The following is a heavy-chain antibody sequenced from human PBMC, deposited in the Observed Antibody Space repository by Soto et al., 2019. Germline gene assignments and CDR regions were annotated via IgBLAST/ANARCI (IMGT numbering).Heavy chain of an antibody. D-gene: IGHD3-3*01. J-gene: IGHJ6*02. CDR3: ARITIFGVVSNYYYGMDV. CDR1: GRSISSSSYY. Sequence: VTLSLTCSVSGRSISSSSYYWGWIRQLPGAGLEWIGSIYYSGSTYYNPSIQSRVTISVDTSKNQFSLKLSSVTAADTAVYYCARITIFGVVSNYYYGMDVWGQGTTVTVSS. V-gene: IGHV4-39*01. CDR2: IYYSGST.